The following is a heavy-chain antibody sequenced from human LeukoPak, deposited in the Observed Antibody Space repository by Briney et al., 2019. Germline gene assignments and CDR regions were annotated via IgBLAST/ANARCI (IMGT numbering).Heavy chain of an antibody. Sequence: PGGSLRLSCAASGFTFSSYAMHWVRQAPGKGLEWVAVISYDGSNKYYADSVKGRFTISRDNSKNTLYLQMNSLRAEDTAVYYCARGDGYNDYWGQGTTVTVSS. CDR2: ISYDGSNK. D-gene: IGHD5-24*01. J-gene: IGHJ4*03. CDR1: GFTFSSYA. CDR3: ARGDGYNDY. V-gene: IGHV3-30-3*01.